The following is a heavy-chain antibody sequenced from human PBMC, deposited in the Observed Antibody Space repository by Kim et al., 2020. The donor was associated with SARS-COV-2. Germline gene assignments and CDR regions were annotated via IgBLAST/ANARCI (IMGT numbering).Heavy chain of an antibody. CDR2: INAGNGNT. D-gene: IGHD1-20*01. CDR3: ARDPPNPITGLDAFDI. CDR1: GYTFTSYA. J-gene: IGHJ3*02. Sequence: ASVKVSCKASGYTFTSYAMHWVRQAPGQRLEWMGWINAGNGNTKYSRKFQGRVTITRDTSASTAYMELSSLRSEDTAVYYCARDPPNPITGLDAFDIWGQGTMVTVSS. V-gene: IGHV1-3*01.